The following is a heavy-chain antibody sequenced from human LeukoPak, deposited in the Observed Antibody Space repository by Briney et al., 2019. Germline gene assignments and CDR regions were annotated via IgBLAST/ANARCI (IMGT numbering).Heavy chain of an antibody. CDR2: SNPNSGGT. V-gene: IGHV1-2*02. D-gene: IGHD3-22*01. Sequence: ASVTLSPTASGSTVTSYYMHWRRKAPGPGLEWMGRSNPNSGGTNQAQKFQGRDTMPRDTCISTAYMELSRLRSDDTGVYYCARVGDSSGYYLIWFDPWGQGTLVTVSS. CDR1: GSTVTSYY. J-gene: IGHJ5*02. CDR3: ARVGDSSGYYLIWFDP.